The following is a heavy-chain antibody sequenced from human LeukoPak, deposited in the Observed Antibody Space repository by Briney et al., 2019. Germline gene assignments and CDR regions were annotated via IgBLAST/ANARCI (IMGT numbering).Heavy chain of an antibody. CDR1: GFTFSSYW. CDR2: IKQDGSEK. V-gene: IGHV3-7*01. D-gene: IGHD1-26*01. J-gene: IGHJ4*02. CDR3: ARDPPYSGSFRTYFDY. Sequence: GGSLRLSCAASGFTFSSYWMSWVRQAPGKGLEWVANIKQDGSEKYYVDSVKGRFTISRDNAKNSLYLQMNSLRAEDTAVYYCARDPPYSGSFRTYFDYWGQGTLVTVSS.